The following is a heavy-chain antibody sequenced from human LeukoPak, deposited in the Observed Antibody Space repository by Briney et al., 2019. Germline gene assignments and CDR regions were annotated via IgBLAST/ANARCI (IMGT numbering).Heavy chain of an antibody. CDR2: IYSSGTT. D-gene: IGHD3-16*01. CDR3: ARGGSWGYYFDY. CDR1: GGSISGYY. V-gene: IGHV4-59*01. Sequence: SETLSLTCTVSGGSISGYYWSWIRQPPGKGLEWIGYIYSSGTTNYNPSLKSQITISLDTSKNQFSLKLSSVTAADTAVYYCARGGSWGYYFDYWGQGILVTVSS. J-gene: IGHJ4*02.